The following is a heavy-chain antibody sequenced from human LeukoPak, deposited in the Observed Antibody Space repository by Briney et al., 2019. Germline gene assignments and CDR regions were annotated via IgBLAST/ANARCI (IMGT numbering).Heavy chain of an antibody. D-gene: IGHD1-1*01. Sequence: GGSLKLSCAASGFTFSSYAMSWVRQAPGKGLEWVSAISGSGGSTYYADSVKGRFTISRDNSKNTLYLQMNSLRAEDTAVYYCAKGRRDWNDVYDYWGQGTLVTVSS. CDR3: AKGRRDWNDVYDY. V-gene: IGHV3-23*01. CDR2: ISGSGGST. CDR1: GFTFSSYA. J-gene: IGHJ4*02.